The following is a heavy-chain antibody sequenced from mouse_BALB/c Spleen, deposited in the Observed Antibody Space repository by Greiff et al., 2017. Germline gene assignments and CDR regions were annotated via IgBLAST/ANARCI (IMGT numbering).Heavy chain of an antibody. CDR2: ITPNNGGT. Sequence: EVQLQESGPELVKPGASVQIPCKASGYTFTDYNMDWVKQSHGKSLEWIGDITPNNGGTIYNQKFKGKATLTVDKSSSTAYMELRSLTSEDTAVYYCARWRGLAWFAYWGQGTLVTVSA. CDR1: GYTFTDYN. CDR3: ARWRGLAWFAY. V-gene: IGHV1-18*01. J-gene: IGHJ3*01.